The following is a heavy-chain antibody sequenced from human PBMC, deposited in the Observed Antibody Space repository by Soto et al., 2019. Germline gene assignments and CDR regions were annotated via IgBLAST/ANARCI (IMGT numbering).Heavy chain of an antibody. CDR1: GGSISSSSYY. CDR2: IYYSGST. J-gene: IGHJ3*02. D-gene: IGHD3-22*01. Sequence: SETLSLTCTVSGGSISSSSYYWGWIRQPPGKGLEWIGSIYYSGSTYYNPSLKSRVTISVDTSKNQFSLKLSSVTAADTAVYYCARQTYITMIRVNTFDIWGQGTMVTVSS. CDR3: ARQTYITMIRVNTFDI. V-gene: IGHV4-39*01.